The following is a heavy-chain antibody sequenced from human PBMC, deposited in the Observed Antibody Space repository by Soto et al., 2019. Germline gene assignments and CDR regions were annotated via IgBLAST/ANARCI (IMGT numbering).Heavy chain of an antibody. CDR1: GYTFTTYG. D-gene: IGHD3-22*01. Sequence: QVQLVQSGAEVKKPGASVKVSCKASGYTFTTYGISWVRQAPGQGLEWMGWISAYNGNTNYAQKLQGRVTMTTDTSKSTAYMELRSLRSDDTAVDYCAREGGCLPDYYYDSSGYPDAFDIWGQGTMVTVSS. V-gene: IGHV1-18*01. J-gene: IGHJ3*02. CDR2: ISAYNGNT. CDR3: AREGGCLPDYYYDSSGYPDAFDI.